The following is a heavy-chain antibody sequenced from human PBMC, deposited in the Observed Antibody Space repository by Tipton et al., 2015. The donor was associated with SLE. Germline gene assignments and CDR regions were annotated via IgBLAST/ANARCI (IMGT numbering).Heavy chain of an antibody. Sequence: SLRLSCAASGFTFSSYSMNWVRQAPGKGLEWVSSISSSSSYIYYADSVKGRFTISRDNAKNSLYLQMNSLRAEDTAVYYCARDPRTIAAYFDYWGQGTLVTVSS. J-gene: IGHJ4*02. CDR2: ISSSSSYI. CDR1: GFTFSSYS. D-gene: IGHD6-13*01. V-gene: IGHV3-21*01. CDR3: ARDPRTIAAYFDY.